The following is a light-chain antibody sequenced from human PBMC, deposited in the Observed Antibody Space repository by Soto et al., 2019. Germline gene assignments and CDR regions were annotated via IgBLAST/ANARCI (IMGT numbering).Light chain of an antibody. CDR2: DAS. Sequence: DIQLTQSPAFLSASVGDRVTITCRASQVISNHLAWYQQKPGKAPKLLIYDASTLQSGVPSVFSGSESGTEFTLIIDSLQPEDFATYYCQHLDSYPCSCGPGTKVDVK. J-gene: IGKJ3*01. CDR3: QHLDSYPCS. V-gene: IGKV1-9*01. CDR1: QVISNH.